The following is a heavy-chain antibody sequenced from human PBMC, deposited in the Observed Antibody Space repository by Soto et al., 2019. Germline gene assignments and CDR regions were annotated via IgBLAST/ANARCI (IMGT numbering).Heavy chain of an antibody. CDR1: ASSITDASY. Sequence: SETLSLTCTVSASSITDASYWGWIRQPPGEGLEWIGSSHHGGGTYYNPSLKSRVTISVDPSKNQLSLKLTSVVAADAAVYYCARVLSLGSTWYFDYWGRGTQVTVSS. CDR2: SHHGGGT. J-gene: IGHJ4*02. D-gene: IGHD6-13*01. CDR3: ARVLSLGSTWYFDY. V-gene: IGHV4-38-2*02.